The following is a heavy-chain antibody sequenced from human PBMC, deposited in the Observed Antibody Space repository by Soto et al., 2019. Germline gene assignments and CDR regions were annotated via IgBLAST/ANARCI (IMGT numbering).Heavy chain of an antibody. CDR1: GGTFSNYA. J-gene: IGHJ5*02. CDR2: IIPIFGTR. Sequence: QVQLVQSGAEVTKPGSSVKVSCKASGGTFSNYAITWVRQAPGQGLEWLGRIIPIFGTRDYAQKFQGRVTVYAAESTNTAYMEQSSLRTDDPAVYYGAKYGGKEGSFGHWFDPWGEGSLVTDSS. CDR3: AKYGGKEGSFGHWFDP. V-gene: IGHV1-69*15. D-gene: IGHD3-16*01.